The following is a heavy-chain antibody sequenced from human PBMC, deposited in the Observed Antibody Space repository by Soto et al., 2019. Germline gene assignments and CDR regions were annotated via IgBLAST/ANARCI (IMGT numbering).Heavy chain of an antibody. CDR1: GFTFSSYA. CDR3: AKDGSHTWYFNWYDP. D-gene: IGHD6-13*01. CDR2: ISGGGDKT. V-gene: IGHV3-23*01. J-gene: IGHJ5*02. Sequence: EVQLLESGGGLVQPGGSLRLSCAASGFTFSSYAMSWVRQAPGKGLEWVSGISGGGDKTYYTDSVKGRFSISRDNSRNTLYLQMNSLRAEDTAVYYCAKDGSHTWYFNWYDPWGQGTLVTVSS.